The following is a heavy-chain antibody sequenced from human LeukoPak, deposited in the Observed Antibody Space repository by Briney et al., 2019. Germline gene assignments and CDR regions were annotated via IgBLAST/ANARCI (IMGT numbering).Heavy chain of an antibody. D-gene: IGHD4-17*01. Sequence: PGGSLRLSCAASGFTFSSYAMHWVRQAPGKGLEWVAVISCDGSNKYYADSVKGRFTISGDNSKNTLYLQMNSLRAEDTAVYYCAREPDGDYPLDYWGQGTLVTV. CDR1: GFTFSSYA. CDR2: ISCDGSNK. J-gene: IGHJ4*02. V-gene: IGHV3-30*04. CDR3: AREPDGDYPLDY.